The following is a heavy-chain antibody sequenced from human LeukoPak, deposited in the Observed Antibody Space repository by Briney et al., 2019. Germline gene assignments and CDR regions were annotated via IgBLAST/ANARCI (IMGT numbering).Heavy chain of an antibody. CDR2: IIPIFGTA. J-gene: IGHJ6*03. D-gene: IGHD2-15*01. CDR1: GGTFSSYA. V-gene: IGHV1-69*05. Sequence: SVTVSCTASGGTFSSYAISWVRQAPGQGLEWMGGIIPIFGTANYAQKFQGRVTITTDESTSTAYMELSSLRSEDTAVYYCARGVVVAATDRNYYYYYMDVWGKGTTVTVSS. CDR3: ARGVVVAATDRNYYYYYMDV.